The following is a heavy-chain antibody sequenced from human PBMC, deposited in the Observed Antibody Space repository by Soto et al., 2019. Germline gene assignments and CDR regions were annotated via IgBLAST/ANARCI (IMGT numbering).Heavy chain of an antibody. V-gene: IGHV1-18*01. CDR2: ISAYNGNT. CDR1: GYTFTSYG. J-gene: IGHJ3*02. D-gene: IGHD3-16*02. Sequence: QVQLVQSGAEVKKPGASVKVSCKASGYTFTSYGISWVRQAPGQGLEWMGWISAYNGNTNYAQKLQGRVTMTTDRXTXTXSMELRSLRSDDTAVYYCARTSYVRGSYRSDDAFDIWGQGTMVTVSS. CDR3: ARTSYVRGSYRSDDAFDI.